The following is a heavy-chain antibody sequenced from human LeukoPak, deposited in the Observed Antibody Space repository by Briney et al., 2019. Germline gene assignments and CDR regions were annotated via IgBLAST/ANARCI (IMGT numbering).Heavy chain of an antibody. D-gene: IGHD6-19*01. CDR3: ARVLVVIAVAGTTGYFDY. V-gene: IGHV4-59*01. CDR1: SGSSYSFY. CDR2: IYYSGST. J-gene: IGHJ4*02. Sequence: SETLSCTSSVSSGSSYSFYWVWIRHPPGLELEGMVIIYYSGSTNYNPSLKSRVTISVDTSKTQYSLKLSSVTAADTAVYYCARVLVVIAVAGTTGYFDYWGQGTLVTVSS.